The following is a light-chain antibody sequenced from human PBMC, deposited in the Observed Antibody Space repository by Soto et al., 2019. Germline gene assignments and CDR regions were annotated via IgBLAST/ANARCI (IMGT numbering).Light chain of an antibody. CDR3: QQYGDSRV. CDR2: AAS. J-gene: IGKJ3*01. CDR1: QSVTDNY. V-gene: IGKV3-20*01. Sequence: DSVLTQSPGTLPSSPGERATLFCRASQSVTDNYLAWYQHKPGQPPRLLIYAASSRATGIPDRFSGSGSGTDFTLTISRLEPEDFAVYYCQQYGDSRVFGPGTKVDI.